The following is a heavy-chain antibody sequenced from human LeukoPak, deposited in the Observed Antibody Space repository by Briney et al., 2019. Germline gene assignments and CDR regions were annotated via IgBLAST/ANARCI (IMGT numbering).Heavy chain of an antibody. CDR2: ISGSGGST. Sequence: AGGSLRLSCVASGFTFNNYAMSWVRQAPEKGLEWVSAISGSGGSTYYADSVKGRFTISRDNSKNTLYLQMNSLRAEDTAVYYCAKVKGGRPYGMDVWGQGTTVTVSS. V-gene: IGHV3-23*01. D-gene: IGHD1-26*01. CDR3: AKVKGGRPYGMDV. J-gene: IGHJ6*02. CDR1: GFTFNNYA.